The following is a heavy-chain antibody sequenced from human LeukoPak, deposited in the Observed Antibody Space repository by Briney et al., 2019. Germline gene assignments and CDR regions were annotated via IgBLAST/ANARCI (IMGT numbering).Heavy chain of an antibody. CDR1: GGTFSSYA. D-gene: IGHD3-9*01. CDR3: ARDRGDITIFPTHVYYYMDV. V-gene: IGHV1-69*13. J-gene: IGHJ6*03. CDR2: IIPIFGTA. Sequence: SVKVSCKASGGTFSSYAISWVRQAPGQGLEWMGGIIPIFGTANYAQKFQGRVTITADESTSRAYMELSSLRSEDTAVYYCARDRGDITIFPTHVYYYMDVWGKGTTVTVSS.